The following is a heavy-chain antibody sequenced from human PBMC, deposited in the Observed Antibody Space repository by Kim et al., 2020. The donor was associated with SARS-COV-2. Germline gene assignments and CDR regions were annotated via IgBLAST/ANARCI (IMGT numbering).Heavy chain of an antibody. CDR3: ARPLMYCSSTSCYDNYYYYGMDV. D-gene: IGHD2-2*01. CDR2: IYYSWST. Sequence: SETLSLTCTVSGGSISSYYWCWIRQPPGKGLEWVGNIYYSWSTNYNPSLKSRVTISVDTSTNQFSLKLSSVTAADTAVYYCARPLMYCSSTSCYDNYYYYGMDVWGQGTTVTVSS. J-gene: IGHJ6*02. CDR1: GGSISSYY. V-gene: IGHV4-59*08.